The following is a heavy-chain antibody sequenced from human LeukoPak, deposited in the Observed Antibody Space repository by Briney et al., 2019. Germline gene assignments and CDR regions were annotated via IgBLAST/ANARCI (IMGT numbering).Heavy chain of an antibody. Sequence: SQTLSLTCAISGESVSSNSAAWNWIRQSPSRGLEWLGRTYYRSRWYNGYDVSVKSRITINADTSKNQFSLQLYSVTPEDTAVYYCAKRTGDYRARPFDFWGQGTLVTVSS. V-gene: IGHV6-1*01. CDR2: TYYRSRWYN. CDR1: GESVSSNSAA. J-gene: IGHJ4*02. D-gene: IGHD4-17*01. CDR3: AKRTGDYRARPFDF.